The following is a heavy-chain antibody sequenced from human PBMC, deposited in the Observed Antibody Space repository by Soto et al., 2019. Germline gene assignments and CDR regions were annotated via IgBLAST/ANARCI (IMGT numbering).Heavy chain of an antibody. V-gene: IGHV3-48*03. CDR3: ARASGWYWFDT. CDR2: ISSSGSTI. CDR1: GFTFSSYE. Sequence: GGSLRLSCAASGFTFSSYEMNWVRQAPGKGLEWVSYISSSGSTIYYADSVKGRFTISRDNAKNSLYLQMNSLRAEDTAVYYCARASGWYWFDTWGQGTLVTVSS. J-gene: IGHJ5*02. D-gene: IGHD6-19*01.